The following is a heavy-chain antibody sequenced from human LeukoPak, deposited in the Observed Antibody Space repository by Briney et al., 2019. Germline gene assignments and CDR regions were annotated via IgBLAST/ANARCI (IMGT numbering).Heavy chain of an antibody. CDR2: LYSGGGT. D-gene: IGHD2-15*01. CDR1: GFIVSSNS. CDR3: AREYCSGGSCYRRQYYFDY. V-gene: IGHV3-53*01. J-gene: IGHJ4*02. Sequence: GGSLRLSCAVSGFIVSSNSMSWVRQAPGKGLEWVSILYSGGGTDYADSVKGRFTISRDNSKNTLYLGMNSLRVEDTAVYYCAREYCSGGSCYRRQYYFDYWGQGTLVTVSS.